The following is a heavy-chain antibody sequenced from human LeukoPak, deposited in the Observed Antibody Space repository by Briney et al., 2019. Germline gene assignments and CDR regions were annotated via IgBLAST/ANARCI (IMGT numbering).Heavy chain of an antibody. CDR2: INPNSGAT. V-gene: IGHV1-2*02. J-gene: IGHJ4*02. Sequence: ASVKVSCKASGYSFSGHYIHWVRQAPGQGLEWMGWINPNSGATNYAQKFQGTVTMTRDTSTNTAYMQLSGLRSDDTAVYYCARDHNYFDTTAYHGMDCWGQGTLVTVSS. D-gene: IGHD3-22*01. CDR1: GYSFSGHY. CDR3: ARDHNYFDTTAYHGMDC.